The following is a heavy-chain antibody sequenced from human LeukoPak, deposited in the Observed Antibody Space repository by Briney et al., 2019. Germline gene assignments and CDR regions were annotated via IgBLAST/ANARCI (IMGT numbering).Heavy chain of an antibody. J-gene: IGHJ5*02. Sequence: SETLSLTCTVSGYSISSGYYWAWIRQPPGEGLEWIGSMYHSGNTYYNPSLKSRVTIAVDTSKNQFSLKLSPVTTADTAVYYCARVKDTARFDPWGQGTLVTVSS. CDR3: ARVKDTARFDP. CDR2: MYHSGNT. V-gene: IGHV4-38-2*02. CDR1: GYSISSGYY. D-gene: IGHD5-18*01.